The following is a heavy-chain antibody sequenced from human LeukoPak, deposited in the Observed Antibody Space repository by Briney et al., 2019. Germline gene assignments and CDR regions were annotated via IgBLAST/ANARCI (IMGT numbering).Heavy chain of an antibody. D-gene: IGHD6-19*01. V-gene: IGHV3-9*01. CDR1: GFTFDDYG. J-gene: IGHJ4*02. CDR2: ISWNSGSI. CDR3: AKVDSGQWLAYFDY. Sequence: GRSLRLSCAASGFTFDDYGMNRVREAPGKGLEWVSGISWNSGSIGYADSVKGRFTISRDNAKNSLYLQMNSLRAEDTALYYCAKVDSGQWLAYFDYWGQGTLVTVSS.